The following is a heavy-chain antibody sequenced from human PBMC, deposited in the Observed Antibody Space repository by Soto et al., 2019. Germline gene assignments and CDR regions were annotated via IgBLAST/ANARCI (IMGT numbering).Heavy chain of an antibody. CDR1: GGTFSSYA. V-gene: IGHV1-69*12. J-gene: IGHJ6*02. D-gene: IGHD3-22*01. CDR3: ARPLRLYYYDSSGYLYGMDV. CDR2: IIPIFGTA. Sequence: QVQLVQSGAEVKKPGSSVKVSCKASGGTFSSYAISWVRQAPGQGLEWMGGIIPIFGTANYAQKFQGRVTITADESTSTVYMELSSLRSEDTAVYYCARPLRLYYYDSSGYLYGMDVWGQGTTVTVSS.